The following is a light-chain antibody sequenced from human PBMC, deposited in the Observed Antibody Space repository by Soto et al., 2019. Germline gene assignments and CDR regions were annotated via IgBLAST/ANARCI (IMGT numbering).Light chain of an antibody. J-gene: IGKJ5*01. V-gene: IGKV1-39*01. CDR2: DAS. CDR1: QDISNY. Sequence: DIQMTQSPSSLSASVGDRVTITCQASQDISNYLNWYQQKPGKAPKLLIYDASSLQSGVPSSFSGSGSGTDFTLTISSLQPEDFATYYCQQSYSTPITFGQGTRWRL. CDR3: QQSYSTPIT.